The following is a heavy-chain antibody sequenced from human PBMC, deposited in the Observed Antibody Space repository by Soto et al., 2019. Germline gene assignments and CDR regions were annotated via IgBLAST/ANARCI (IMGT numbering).Heavy chain of an antibody. V-gene: IGHV2-26*01. D-gene: IGHD3-3*01. J-gene: IGHJ5*02. CDR1: GFSLSNARMG. CDR2: IFSNDEK. Sequence: SGPTLVNPTETLTLACTVSGFSLSNARMGVSWIRQPPGKALEWLAHIFSNDEKSYSTSLKGRLTISKDTSKSQVVLTMTNMDPVDTATYYCARMVGVVPLSVSWGQGTLVTVSS. CDR3: ARMVGVVPLSVS.